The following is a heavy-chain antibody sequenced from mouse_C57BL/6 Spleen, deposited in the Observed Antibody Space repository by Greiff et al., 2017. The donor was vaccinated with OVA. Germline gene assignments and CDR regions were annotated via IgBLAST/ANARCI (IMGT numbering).Heavy chain of an antibody. CDR2: IDPEDGEI. J-gene: IGHJ2*01. CDR1: GFNIQAYY. Sequence: VQLQHSGAELVKPGASVKLSCTASGFNIQAYYMHWVKQRTEQGLEWIGRIDPEDGEITYAPKFQGKATITADTSTNTAYLQLSSLTSEDTAVYYCAREGSNYPWGQGTTLTVSS. CDR3: AREGSNYP. D-gene: IGHD2-5*01. V-gene: IGHV14-2*01.